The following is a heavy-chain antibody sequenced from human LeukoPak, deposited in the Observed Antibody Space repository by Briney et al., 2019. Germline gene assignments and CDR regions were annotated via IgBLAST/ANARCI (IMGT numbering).Heavy chain of an antibody. V-gene: IGHV3-23*01. D-gene: IGHD4-17*01. CDR2: IRGGGGSA. Sequence: GGSLRLSCTASGFTFSAYAMMWVRQAPGKGPEWVSAIRGGGGSAFYADSVKGRFTISRDNSKYTLFLQMNSLRAEDTAVYYCARDPNGDYIGAFGMWGPGTMVTVSS. CDR3: ARDPNGDYIGAFGM. J-gene: IGHJ3*02. CDR1: GFTFSAYA.